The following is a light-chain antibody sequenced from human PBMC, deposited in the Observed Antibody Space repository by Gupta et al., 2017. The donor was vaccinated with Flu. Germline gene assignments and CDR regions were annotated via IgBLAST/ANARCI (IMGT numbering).Light chain of an antibody. CDR2: WAS. CDR1: QSVLYSSNNKNY. V-gene: IGKV4-1*01. CDR3: QQYYITPRT. Sequence: DIVMTQSPDSLAVSLGERATINCKSGQSVLYSSNNKNYLAWYQQKPGQPPKLLIYWASTRESGVPDRFSGSGSGTDFTLTISGLQAEDVAVYYCQQYYITPRTFGRGTKVEIK. J-gene: IGKJ1*01.